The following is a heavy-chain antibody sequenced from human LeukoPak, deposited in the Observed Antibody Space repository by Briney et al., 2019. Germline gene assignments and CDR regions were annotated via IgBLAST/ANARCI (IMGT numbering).Heavy chain of an antibody. Sequence: ASVKVSCKASGGTFSSYAISWVRQAPRQGLEWMGRIIPIFGTANYAQKFQGRVTFTTDESTSTAHMELSSLRSEDTAVYYCARTPRHRRYFDYWGQGTLVTVSS. J-gene: IGHJ4*02. CDR3: ARTPRHRRYFDY. CDR1: GGTFSSYA. V-gene: IGHV1-69*05. CDR2: IIPIFGTA.